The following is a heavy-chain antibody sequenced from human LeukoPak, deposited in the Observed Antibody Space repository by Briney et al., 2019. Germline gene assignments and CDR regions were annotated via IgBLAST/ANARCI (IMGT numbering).Heavy chain of an antibody. V-gene: IGHV3-48*04. Sequence: GGSLRLSCAASGFTFSSYSMNWVRQAPGKGLEWVSYISSSSSTIYYADSVKGRFTISRDNAKNSLYLQMNSLRAEDTAVYYCARAKDITMVRGVYFDYWGQGTLVTVAS. D-gene: IGHD3-10*01. CDR3: ARAKDITMVRGVYFDY. J-gene: IGHJ4*02. CDR2: ISSSSSTI. CDR1: GFTFSSYS.